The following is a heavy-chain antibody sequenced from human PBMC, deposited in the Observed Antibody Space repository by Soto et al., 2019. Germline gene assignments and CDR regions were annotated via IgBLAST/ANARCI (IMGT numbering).Heavy chain of an antibody. V-gene: IGHV1-69*08. Sequence: QVQLVQSGAEVKKPGSSVKVSCKASGGTFSSYTISWVRQAPGQGLEWMGRIIPILGIANYAQKLHGRVTINADKSTSTAYMELSSLRSEDTAVYYCARDNKAVADDAFDIWGQGTMVTVSS. J-gene: IGHJ3*02. CDR3: ARDNKAVADDAFDI. CDR1: GGTFSSYT. D-gene: IGHD6-19*01. CDR2: IIPILGIA.